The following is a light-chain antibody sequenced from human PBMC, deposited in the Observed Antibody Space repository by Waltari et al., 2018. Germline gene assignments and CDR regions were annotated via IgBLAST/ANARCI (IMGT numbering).Light chain of an antibody. CDR1: ALSNQL. Sequence: SYELTQPPSASVSPGQTATITCSGDALSNQLGSRYQQKPGQAPVLVIYKDNERASGSPERCSGSSSATTVTLTSSGVQAEDEADYYCQSADNSGTALLFGGGTKLTV. CDR3: QSADNSGTALL. J-gene: IGLJ3*02. V-gene: IGLV3-25*03. CDR2: KDN.